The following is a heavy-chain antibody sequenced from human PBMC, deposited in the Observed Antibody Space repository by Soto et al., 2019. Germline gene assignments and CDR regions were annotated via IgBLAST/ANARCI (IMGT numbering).Heavy chain of an antibody. Sequence: QVQLVESGGGVVQPGTSLRLSCVASGFTFSHYALHWVRQAPGKGLEWVTLISYDGSAKLYADSVQGRFTVSRDDSANTLYLQMNSLRADDTAVYYCARARTGFYISHWGQGTLVTVSS. CDR3: ARARTGFYISH. CDR1: GFTFSHYA. D-gene: IGHD3-9*01. CDR2: ISYDGSAK. V-gene: IGHV3-30-3*01. J-gene: IGHJ4*02.